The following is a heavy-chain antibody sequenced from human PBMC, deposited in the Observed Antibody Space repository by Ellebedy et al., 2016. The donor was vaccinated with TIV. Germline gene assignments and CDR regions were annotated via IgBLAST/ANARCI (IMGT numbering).Heavy chain of an antibody. CDR3: ARTLWFGELLVYSYYFDY. CDR2: IIPIFGTA. D-gene: IGHD3-10*01. CDR1: GGTFSSYA. V-gene: IGHV1-69*13. Sequence: AASVKVSCKASGGTFSSYAISWVRQAPGQGLEWMGGIIPIFGTANYAQKFQGRVTITADESTSTAYMELSSLRSEDTAVYYCARTLWFGELLVYSYYFDYWGQGTLVTVSS. J-gene: IGHJ4*02.